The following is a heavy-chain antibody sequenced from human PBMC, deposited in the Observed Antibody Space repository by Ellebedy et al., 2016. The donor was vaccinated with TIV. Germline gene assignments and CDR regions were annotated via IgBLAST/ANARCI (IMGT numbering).Heavy chain of an antibody. J-gene: IGHJ3*02. CDR1: GFTFSSYA. CDR2: ISGSGGST. Sequence: PGGSLRLSCAASGFTFSSYAMSWVRQAPGKGLEWVSAISGSGGSTDYADSVKGRFTVSRDNSKNTLFLQMNSLRAEDTAVYFCANHYYDSSGYAFDAFDSWGQGTMVTVSS. V-gene: IGHV3-23*01. D-gene: IGHD3-22*01. CDR3: ANHYYDSSGYAFDAFDS.